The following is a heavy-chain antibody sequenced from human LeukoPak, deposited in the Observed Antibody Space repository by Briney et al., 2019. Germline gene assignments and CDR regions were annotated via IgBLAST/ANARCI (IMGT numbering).Heavy chain of an antibody. CDR2: IFYTGGES. J-gene: IGHJ3*02. CDR3: ARQPANTAAFDI. D-gene: IGHD5-18*01. CDR1: LGSMNIYY. V-gene: IGHV4-59*08. Sequence: SETLSLTRSVPLGSMNIYYWSWIRHRPQKRLERIGYIFYTGGESNYNRSLKSRDTISVDTSKNQFSLMLTSVTAAETAVYYCARQPANTAAFDIWAPGTMVTVS.